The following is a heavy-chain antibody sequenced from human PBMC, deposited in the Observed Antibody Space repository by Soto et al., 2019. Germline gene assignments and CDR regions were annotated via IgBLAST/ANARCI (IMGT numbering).Heavy chain of an antibody. J-gene: IGHJ5*02. CDR1: GYTFTSCD. V-gene: IGHV1-8*01. Sequence: QVQLVQSGAEVKKPGASVKVSCKGSGYTFTSCDINWVRQASGQGLEWMGWMNPNSGNTGYAQKFQGGVTMTRDTSISTAYMELSGLRSEDTAVYYCARGQPGAAAGTRWFDPWGQGTLVTVSS. D-gene: IGHD6-13*01. CDR2: MNPNSGNT. CDR3: ARGQPGAAAGTRWFDP.